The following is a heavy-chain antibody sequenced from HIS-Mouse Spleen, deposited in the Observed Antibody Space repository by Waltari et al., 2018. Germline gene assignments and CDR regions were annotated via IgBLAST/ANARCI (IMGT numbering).Heavy chain of an antibody. Sequence: QLQLQESGPGLVTPSEPLSLTRTSSGGSIGSRSSYWACVSQPPGKGLEWIGSIYYRGSTYYNPSLKSRVTISVDTSKNQFSLKLGSVTAADTAVYYCAREIPYSSSWYDWYFDLWGRGTLVTVSS. J-gene: IGHJ2*01. D-gene: IGHD6-13*01. V-gene: IGHV4-39*07. CDR3: AREIPYSSSWYDWYFDL. CDR1: GGSIGSRSSY. CDR2: IYYRGST.